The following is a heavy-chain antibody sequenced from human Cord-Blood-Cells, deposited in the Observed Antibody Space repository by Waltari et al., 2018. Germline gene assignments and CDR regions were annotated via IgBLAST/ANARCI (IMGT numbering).Heavy chain of an antibody. J-gene: IGHJ4*02. D-gene: IGHD4-17*01. V-gene: IGHV4-30-4*08. CDR1: GGSISSGDYY. CDR3: ARGPTTVTTGGFDY. CDR2: IYYSGST. Sequence: QVQLQESGPGLVKPSQTLSLTCTVSGGSISSGDYYWSWIRQPPGKGLAWIGYIYYSGSTYYTPALKSRVTISVDTSKNQFSLKLSSVTAADTAVYYCARGPTTVTTGGFDYWGQGTLVTVSS.